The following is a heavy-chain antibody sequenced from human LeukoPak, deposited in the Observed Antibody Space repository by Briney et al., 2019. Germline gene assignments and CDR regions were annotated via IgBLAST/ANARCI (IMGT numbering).Heavy chain of an antibody. CDR1: GGSISSHY. J-gene: IGHJ4*02. V-gene: IGHV4-4*07. Sequence: SETLSLTCTVSGGSISSHYWNWIRQPAGKGLEWIGRISISGSTKYNPSLKSRVTMSVDTSKNQFSLKLSSVTAADTAVYYCARGPTPMIRGVTYFAYYLDYWGQGTLVTVSS. CDR3: ARGPTPMIRGVTYFAYYLDY. CDR2: ISISGST. D-gene: IGHD3-10*01.